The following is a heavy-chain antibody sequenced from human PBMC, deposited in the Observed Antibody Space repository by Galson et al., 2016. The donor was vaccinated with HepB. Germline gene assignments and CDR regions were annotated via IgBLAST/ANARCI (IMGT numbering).Heavy chain of an antibody. CDR3: ARGGGYSSGWYSF. Sequence: SLRLSCAASGFTFSNHWMTWVRQAPGKGLEWVANIKQDGGEKYYVDSVKGRFTISRDNAKNSLYLQMSNLRAEDTAVYYCARGGGYSSGWYSFWGRGTLVTVSS. CDR2: IKQDGGEK. V-gene: IGHV3-7*03. J-gene: IGHJ4*02. D-gene: IGHD6-13*01. CDR1: GFTFSNHW.